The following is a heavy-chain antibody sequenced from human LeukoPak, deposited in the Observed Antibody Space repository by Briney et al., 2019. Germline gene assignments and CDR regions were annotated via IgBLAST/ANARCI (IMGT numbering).Heavy chain of an antibody. J-gene: IGHJ4*02. CDR2: MNPNSGNT. D-gene: IGHD3-3*01. Sequence: ASVKVSCKASGYTFTGYYMHWVRQAPGQGLEWMGWMNPNSGNTGYAQKFQGRVTMTRNTSISTAYMELSSLRSEDTAVYYCARASTAYDFWSGYYADRVDYWGQGTLVTVPS. CDR3: ARASTAYDFWSGYYADRVDY. CDR1: GYTFTGYY. V-gene: IGHV1-8*02.